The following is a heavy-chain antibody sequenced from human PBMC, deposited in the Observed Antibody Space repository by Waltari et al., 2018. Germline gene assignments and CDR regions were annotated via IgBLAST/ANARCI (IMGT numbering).Heavy chain of an antibody. J-gene: IGHJ4*02. CDR1: GGTFSSYA. D-gene: IGHD3-10*01. Sequence: QVQLVQSGAEVKKPGSSVKVSCKASGGTFSSYAISWVRQAPGQGLEWMGGDIPIWGTANDAKKFQGRVTMTADESTRTAYMELSSLRSEDTAVYYCARNYGSGSYYPFDYWGQGTLVTVSS. CDR3: ARNYGSGSYYPFDY. CDR2: DIPIWGTA. V-gene: IGHV1-69*12.